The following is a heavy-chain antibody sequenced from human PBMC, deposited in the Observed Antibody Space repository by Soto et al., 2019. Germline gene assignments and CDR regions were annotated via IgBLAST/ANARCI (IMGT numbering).Heavy chain of an antibody. CDR3: ARANGFSRYSSSWYRWFDP. CDR1: GYTFTSYG. D-gene: IGHD6-13*01. CDR2: ISAYNGNT. Sequence: ASVKVSCKASGYTFTSYGISWVRQAPGQGLERMGWISAYNGNTNYAQKLQGRVTMTTDTSTSTAYMELRSLRSDDTAVYYCARANGFSRYSSSWYRWFDPWGQGTLVTVSS. V-gene: IGHV1-18*01. J-gene: IGHJ5*02.